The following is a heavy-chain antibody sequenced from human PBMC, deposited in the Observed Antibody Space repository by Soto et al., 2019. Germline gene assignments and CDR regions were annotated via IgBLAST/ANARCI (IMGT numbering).Heavy chain of an antibody. V-gene: IGHV1-2*02. CDR3: AREGNTITVFGKVIPDHFFYGMDV. CDR1: GYTFSGYY. CDR2: INPNSGGT. Sequence: ASVKVSCKASGYTFSGYYIHWVRQAPGQGLEWMGWINPNSGGTNYAQKFQDRVTMTRDTTISTAYMDLSRLGSDDTAIYYCAREGNTITVFGKVIPDHFFYGMDVWGQGTTVTVSS. D-gene: IGHD3-3*01. J-gene: IGHJ6*02.